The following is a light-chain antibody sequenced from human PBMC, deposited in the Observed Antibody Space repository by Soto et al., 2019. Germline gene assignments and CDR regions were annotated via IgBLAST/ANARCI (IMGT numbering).Light chain of an antibody. Sequence: EIVMTQSPATLSVSPGERATLSCRASQSVSSNLAWYQQKPGQAPRLLIYGASTRATGIPARFSGSGSGTEFTRTISSLQSEDFAVYFCQQYGSSHLIFGGGTKVDIK. J-gene: IGKJ4*01. CDR3: QQYGSSHLI. CDR2: GAS. V-gene: IGKV3-15*01. CDR1: QSVSSN.